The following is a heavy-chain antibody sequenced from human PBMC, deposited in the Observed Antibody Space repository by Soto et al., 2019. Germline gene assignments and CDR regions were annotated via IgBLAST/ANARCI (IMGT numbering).Heavy chain of an antibody. V-gene: IGHV1-18*01. CDR1: GYTFTSYC. D-gene: IGHD2-2*01. CDR2: ISAYNGNT. J-gene: IGHJ6*02. Sequence: ASVKVSCKASGYTFTSYCISWVRQAPGQGLEWMGWISAYNGNTNYAQKLQGRVTMTTDTSTSTAYMELRSLRSDDTAVYHCARDCSSTSCPFYYYYYGMDVWGQGTTVTVSS. CDR3: ARDCSSTSCPFYYYYYGMDV.